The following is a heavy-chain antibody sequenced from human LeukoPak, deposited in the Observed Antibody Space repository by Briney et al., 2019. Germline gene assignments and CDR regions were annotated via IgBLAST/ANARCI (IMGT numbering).Heavy chain of an antibody. CDR2: IKQDGSEK. J-gene: IGHJ4*02. Sequence: GGSLRLSCAASGFTFSSYWMSWVRQAPGKGLEWVANIKQDGSEKYYVDSVKGRFTISRDNAKSSLYLQMNSLRAEDTAVYYCAREQLAELNDYWGQGTLVTVSS. D-gene: IGHD6-13*01. V-gene: IGHV3-7*01. CDR1: GFTFSSYW. CDR3: AREQLAELNDY.